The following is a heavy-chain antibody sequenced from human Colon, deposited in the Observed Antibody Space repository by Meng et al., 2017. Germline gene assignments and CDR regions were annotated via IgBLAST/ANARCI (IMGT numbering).Heavy chain of an antibody. Sequence: QLHPSVPGLVNPTRTPSLPLAISGDSVSSNSAAWNWIRQSPSRGLEWLGRTYYMSKYYNDYALSVKSRITINPDTSKNQFSLQLNSVTPEDTAIYYCARDWGDVRGGFDFWGQGTLVTVSS. CDR3: ARDWGDVRGGFDF. J-gene: IGHJ4*02. CDR1: GDSVSSNSAA. CDR2: TYYMSKYYN. D-gene: IGHD3-10*02. V-gene: IGHV6-1*01.